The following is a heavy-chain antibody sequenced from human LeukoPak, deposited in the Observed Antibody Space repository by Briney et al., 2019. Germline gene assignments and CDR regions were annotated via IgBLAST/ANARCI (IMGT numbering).Heavy chain of an antibody. Sequence: PSETLSLTCTVSGGYISSYYWSWIRQPPGKGLEWIAYIYYTGSTNYNPSLKSRVTISVDTSKNQFSLKLSSVTAADTAVYYCARGLNYYGSGRSKTPLAFDIWGQGTMVTVSS. CDR2: IYYTGST. V-gene: IGHV4-59*01. CDR3: ARGLNYYGSGRSKTPLAFDI. D-gene: IGHD3-10*01. J-gene: IGHJ3*02. CDR1: GGYISSYY.